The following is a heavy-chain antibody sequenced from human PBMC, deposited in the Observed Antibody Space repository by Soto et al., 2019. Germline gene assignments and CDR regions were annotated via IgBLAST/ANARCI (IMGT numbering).Heavy chain of an antibody. V-gene: IGHV3-30*18. CDR3: AKDGQGYCISTSCSNWFDP. CDR2: ISYDGSNK. CDR1: GFTFSSYG. D-gene: IGHD2-2*01. J-gene: IGHJ5*02. Sequence: QVQLVESGGGVVQPGRSLRLSCAASGFTFSSYGMHWVRQAPGKGLEWVAVISYDGSNKYYADSVKGRFTISRDNSKNTLYLQMNGLRAEDTAVYYCAKDGQGYCISTSCSNWFDPWGQGTLVTVSS.